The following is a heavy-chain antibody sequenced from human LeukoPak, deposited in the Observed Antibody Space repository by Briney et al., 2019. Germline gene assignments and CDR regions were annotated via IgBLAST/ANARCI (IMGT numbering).Heavy chain of an antibody. V-gene: IGHV4-61*02. D-gene: IGHD2-2*01. J-gene: IGHJ6*03. CDR2: IYTSGST. CDR3: AREFISTSYKWGYYYYYYMDV. Sequence: SETLSLTCTVSGGSISSGSYYWSWIRQPAGKGLEWIGRIYTSGSTNYNPSLKSRVTISVDTSKNQFSLKLSSVTAADTAVYYCAREFISTSYKWGYYYYYYMDVWGKGTTVTISS. CDR1: GGSISSGSYY.